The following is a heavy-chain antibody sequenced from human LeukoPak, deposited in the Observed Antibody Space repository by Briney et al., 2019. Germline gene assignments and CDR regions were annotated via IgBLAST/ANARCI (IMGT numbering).Heavy chain of an antibody. CDR2: IRSDGST. CDR1: GFTFSSYW. CDR3: ARAGDYGSGSCAFDM. Sequence: SGGSLRPSCAASGFTFSSYWMHWVRQAPGKGLVWVSRIRSDGSTTYADSVKGRFTISRDNAKNTLYLQMNSLRAEDTAVYYCARAGDYGSGSCAFDMWGQGTMVTVSS. V-gene: IGHV3-74*01. J-gene: IGHJ3*02. D-gene: IGHD3-10*01.